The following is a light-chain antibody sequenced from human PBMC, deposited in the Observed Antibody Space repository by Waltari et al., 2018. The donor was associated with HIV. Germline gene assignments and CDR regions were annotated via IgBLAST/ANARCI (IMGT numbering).Light chain of an antibody. J-gene: IGKJ1*01. Sequence: ITQLPDTLSVSQGERATLSCRASQRDRTNLAWYQQKPGPAPQLLLYGASFTATHISDRFSGSGSGTDFTLTINSLQSEDFAVYYCQRYRNWTPWTFGPGTRVEMK. CDR3: QRYRNWTPWT. CDR2: GAS. CDR1: QRDRTN. V-gene: IGKV3-15*01.